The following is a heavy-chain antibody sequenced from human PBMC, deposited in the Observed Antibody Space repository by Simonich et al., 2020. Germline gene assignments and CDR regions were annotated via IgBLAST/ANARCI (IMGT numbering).Heavy chain of an antibody. J-gene: IGHJ4*02. CDR1: GFTFSSYS. CDR3: ARDAAGDY. D-gene: IGHD6-13*01. Sequence: EVQLVESGGGLVKPGGSLRLSCAASGFTFSSYSMNWVRQAPGKWMELVSFISSSSSYIYYADSVKGRFTISRDNAKNSLYLQMNSLRAEDTAVYYCARDAAGDYWGQGTLVTVSS. CDR2: ISSSSSYI. V-gene: IGHV3-21*01.